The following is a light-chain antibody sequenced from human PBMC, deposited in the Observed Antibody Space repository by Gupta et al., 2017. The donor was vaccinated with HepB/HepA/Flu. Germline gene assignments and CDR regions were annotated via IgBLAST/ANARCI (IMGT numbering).Light chain of an antibody. V-gene: IGKV1-5*03. CDR2: RAS. CDR3: QEVSSSSWT. J-gene: IGKJ1*01. CDR1: QSISDW. Sequence: DIQMTQSPSTLSVSVGDRVTITCRASQSISDWLAWYQQKPGKAPNPLIYRASTLESGVPSRFSGSGSGTEFTLTISSLQPDDFATYYCQEVSSSSWTFGQGTKVEIK.